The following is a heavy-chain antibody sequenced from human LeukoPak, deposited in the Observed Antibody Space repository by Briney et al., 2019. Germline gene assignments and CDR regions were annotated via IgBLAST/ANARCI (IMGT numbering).Heavy chain of an antibody. J-gene: IGHJ4*02. Sequence: GGSLRLSCAASGFTFSSYAMSWVRQAPGKGLEWVSGISGSDGSTYDADSVKGRFTISRDNSKNTLYLQMNSLRAEDTAVYYCARDQTPYYWGQGTLVTVSS. CDR3: ARDQTPYY. CDR1: GFTFSSYA. V-gene: IGHV3-23*01. CDR2: ISGSDGST.